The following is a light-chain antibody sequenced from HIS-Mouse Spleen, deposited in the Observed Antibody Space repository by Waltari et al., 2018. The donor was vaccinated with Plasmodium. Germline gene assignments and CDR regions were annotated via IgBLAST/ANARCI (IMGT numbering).Light chain of an antibody. Sequence: DIQMTPSPSTLSASVGDRVTITGRASQSISSWLAWYQQKPGKAPKLLIYKASSLESGVPSRFSGSGSGTEFTLTISSLQPDDFATYYCQQYNSYSWTFGQGTKVEIK. J-gene: IGKJ1*01. CDR2: KAS. CDR1: QSISSW. CDR3: QQYNSYSWT. V-gene: IGKV1-5*03.